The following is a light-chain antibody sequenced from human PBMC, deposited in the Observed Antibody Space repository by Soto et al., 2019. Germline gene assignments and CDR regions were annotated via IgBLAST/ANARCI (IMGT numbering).Light chain of an antibody. CDR1: QSVNSNF. Sequence: EIVLTQSPGTLSLSPGESATLSCRASQSVNSNFFAWYQQKPGQAPRLLIYGVSTRATGIPDRFTGSGSGTDFALTISGLEHEDFAIYYCQQYGSSPRTFGQGTRVDMK. CDR3: QQYGSSPRT. V-gene: IGKV3-20*01. CDR2: GVS. J-gene: IGKJ2*01.